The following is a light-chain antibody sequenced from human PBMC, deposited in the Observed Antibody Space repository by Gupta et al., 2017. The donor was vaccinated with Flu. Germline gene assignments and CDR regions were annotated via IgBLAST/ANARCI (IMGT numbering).Light chain of an antibody. J-gene: IGLJ3*02. CDR2: RNN. CDR1: SSNIGNSF. CDR3: ATWDDSLNGWV. V-gene: IGLV1-47*01. Sequence: QSVLTQPPSASGTPGQRVTISCSGSSSNIGNSFVFWYRQLPGTAPKLLIYRNNQRPSGVPDRFSGSKSGTSASLAISGLRSEDEADYYCATWDDSLNGWVFGGGTKLTVL.